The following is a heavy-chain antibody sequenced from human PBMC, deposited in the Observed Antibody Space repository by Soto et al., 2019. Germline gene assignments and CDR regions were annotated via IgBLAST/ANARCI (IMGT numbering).Heavy chain of an antibody. CDR1: GFTFSSYS. Sequence: GGSLRLSCAASGFTFSSYSMNWVRQAPGKGLEWVSYISSSGSTIYYADSVKGLFTISRDNAKNSLYLQMNSLRAEDTAVYYCARSAHYYDSSGYVWYFDLWGRGTLVTVSS. D-gene: IGHD3-22*01. J-gene: IGHJ2*01. CDR2: ISSSGSTI. V-gene: IGHV3-48*04. CDR3: ARSAHYYDSSGYVWYFDL.